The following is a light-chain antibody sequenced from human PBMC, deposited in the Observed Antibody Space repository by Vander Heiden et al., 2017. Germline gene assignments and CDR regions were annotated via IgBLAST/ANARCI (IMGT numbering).Light chain of an antibody. V-gene: IGKV3-11*01. J-gene: IGKJ5*01. CDR3: QQRSNWPPEGA. CDR2: DAS. CDR1: QSVSSY. Sequence: EIVLPQSPATLSLSPGERATLSCRASQSVSSYLAWYQQKPGQAPRLLIYDASNRATGIPARFSGSGSGTDSTLTISSLEPEDFAVYYCQQRSNWPPEGAFGHGTRLEIK.